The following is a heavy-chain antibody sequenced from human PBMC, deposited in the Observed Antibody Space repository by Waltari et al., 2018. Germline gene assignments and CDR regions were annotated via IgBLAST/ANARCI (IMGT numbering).Heavy chain of an antibody. CDR1: GFTFSSYG. CDR3: ARKGGWYLNVFDY. CDR2: IWYDGSNK. D-gene: IGHD6-19*01. Sequence: QVQLVESGGGVVQPGRSLRLSCAASGFTFSSYGMHWVRQAPGKGLEWVAFIWYDGSNKYYADSVKGRFTISRDNSKNTLYLQMNSLRAEDTAVYYCARKGGWYLNVFDYWGQGTLVTVSS. V-gene: IGHV3-33*01. J-gene: IGHJ4*02.